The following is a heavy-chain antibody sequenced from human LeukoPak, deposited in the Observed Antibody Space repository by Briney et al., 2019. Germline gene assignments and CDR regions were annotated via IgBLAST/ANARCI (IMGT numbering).Heavy chain of an antibody. Sequence: GESLKISCKGSGYSFTDYWIGWVRQMPGKGLEWMGIIYPGDSDARYSPSFQGQVTMSADKSIGTAYLQWSGLKASDTAMYYCATRTSRSWYATSDIWGQGTMVTVSS. CDR2: IYPGDSDA. V-gene: IGHV5-51*01. J-gene: IGHJ3*02. CDR1: GYSFTDYW. CDR3: ATRTSRSWYATSDI. D-gene: IGHD6-13*01.